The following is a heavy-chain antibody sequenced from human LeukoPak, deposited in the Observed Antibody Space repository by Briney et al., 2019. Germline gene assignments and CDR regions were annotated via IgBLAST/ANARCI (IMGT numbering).Heavy chain of an antibody. CDR3: ARAKTVNGDLDY. CDR1: GYAFSNDY. V-gene: IGHV1-46*01. CDR2: ITPGGEGT. D-gene: IGHD7-27*01. Sequence: GASVKVSCKASGYAFSNDYIHWVRQAPGQGLEWMGIITPGGEGTKYAQKFQGRVSMTTDTSTRTVYLSLSSLRSEDTAVYHCARAKTVNGDLDYWGQGTLVTVSS. J-gene: IGHJ4*02.